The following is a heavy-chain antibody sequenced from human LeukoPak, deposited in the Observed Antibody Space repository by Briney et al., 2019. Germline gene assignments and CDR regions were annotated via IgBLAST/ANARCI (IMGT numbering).Heavy chain of an antibody. Sequence: GESLKISRKGSGYRFTTYWIGWVRQMPGKGLEWMGIIHPGDSDTRYSPSFQGQVTISADKSISTAYLQWSSLKASDTAMYYCVRGRVPAASAALKYWGQGTLVTVSS. D-gene: IGHD2-2*01. V-gene: IGHV5-51*01. CDR2: IHPGDSDT. J-gene: IGHJ4*02. CDR3: VRGRVPAASAALKY. CDR1: GYRFTTYW.